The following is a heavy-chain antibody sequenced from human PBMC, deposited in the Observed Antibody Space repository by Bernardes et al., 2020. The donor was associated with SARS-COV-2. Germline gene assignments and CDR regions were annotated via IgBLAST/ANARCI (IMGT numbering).Heavy chain of an antibody. J-gene: IGHJ4*02. V-gene: IGHV1-24*01. CDR2: FDPQYGEA. D-gene: IGHD3-3*01. CDR3: ATDPNSGVVIWAWVY. CDR1: GYSLTEAS. Sequence: ASVKVSCKVSGYSLTEASIYWVRQAPGKGLEWMGTFDPQYGEAIYAQKFQGRFTMTEDTSTDTANMELSSLRSDDTAVYYCATDPNSGVVIWAWVYWSQGTLVTVSS.